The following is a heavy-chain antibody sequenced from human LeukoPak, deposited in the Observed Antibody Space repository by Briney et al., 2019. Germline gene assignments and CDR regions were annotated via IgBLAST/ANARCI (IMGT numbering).Heavy chain of an antibody. J-gene: IGHJ4*02. CDR1: GFTFSSYT. Sequence: GGSLRLSCAASGFTFSSYTMTWVRQAPGKGLEWVSSISGGSSYIYYADSVKGRFTISRDNAKNSLYLQMNSLGVGDTAVYYCARDTITGSTLRVYWGQGTLVTVSS. D-gene: IGHD1-7*01. CDR2: ISGGSSYI. V-gene: IGHV3-21*01. CDR3: ARDTITGSTLRVY.